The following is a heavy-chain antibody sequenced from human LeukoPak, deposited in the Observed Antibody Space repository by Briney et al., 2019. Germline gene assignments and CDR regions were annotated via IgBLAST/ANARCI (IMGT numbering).Heavy chain of an antibody. CDR3: AREVDLGVVVSAARGAFDI. Sequence: ASVKVSCKGSGYTFTSYAMNWVRQTPGQGLEWMGWINTNTGNPTYAQGFTGRFVFSLDTSVSTAYLQISSLKAEDTAVYYCAREVDLGVVVSAARGAFDIWGQGTMVTVSS. D-gene: IGHD2-2*01. CDR1: GYTFTSYA. CDR2: INTNTGNP. V-gene: IGHV7-4-1*02. J-gene: IGHJ3*02.